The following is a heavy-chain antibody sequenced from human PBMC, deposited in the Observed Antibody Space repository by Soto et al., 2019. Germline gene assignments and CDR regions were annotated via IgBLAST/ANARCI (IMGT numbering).Heavy chain of an antibody. CDR2: IIPIFGTA. CDR3: ARDEAPYYDSSGYYHHGGWFDP. Sequence: GASVKVSCKASGGTFSSYAISWVRQAPGQGLEWMGGIIPIFGTANYAQKFQGRVTITADESTSTAYMELSSLRSEDTAVYYCARDEAPYYDSSGYYHHGGWFDPWGQGTLVTVSS. V-gene: IGHV1-69*13. J-gene: IGHJ5*02. D-gene: IGHD3-22*01. CDR1: GGTFSSYA.